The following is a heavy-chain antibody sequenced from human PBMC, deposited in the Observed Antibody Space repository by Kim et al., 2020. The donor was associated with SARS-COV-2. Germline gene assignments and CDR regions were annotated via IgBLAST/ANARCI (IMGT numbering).Heavy chain of an antibody. CDR3: TTETYYYDSSGYFI. CDR2: IKSKTDGGTT. CDR1: GFTFSNAW. D-gene: IGHD3-22*01. V-gene: IGHV3-15*01. Sequence: GGSLRLSCAASGFTFSNAWMSWVRQAPGKGLEWVGRIKSKTDGGTTDYAAPVKGRFTISRDDSKNTLYLQMNSLKTEDTAVYYCTTETYYYDSSGYFIWGQGTLVTVSS. J-gene: IGHJ4*02.